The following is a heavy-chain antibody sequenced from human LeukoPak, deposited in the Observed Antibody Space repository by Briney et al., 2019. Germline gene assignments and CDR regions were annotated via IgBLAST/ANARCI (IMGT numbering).Heavy chain of an antibody. V-gene: IGHV3-30*19. D-gene: IGHD1-7*01. Sequence: GGSLRLSCAASGFGFSTYAMHWVRQAPGKGLEWVAVISYDGSNKYYADSVKGRFTISRDNSKNTLYLQMNSLRAEDTAVYYCARERNWNYGPNWFDPWGQGTLVTVSS. CDR3: ARERNWNYGPNWFDP. CDR2: ISYDGSNK. J-gene: IGHJ5*02. CDR1: GFGFSTYA.